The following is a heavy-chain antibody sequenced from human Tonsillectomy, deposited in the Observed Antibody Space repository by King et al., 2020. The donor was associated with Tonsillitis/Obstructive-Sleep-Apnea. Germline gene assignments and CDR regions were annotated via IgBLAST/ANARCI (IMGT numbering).Heavy chain of an antibody. J-gene: IGHJ4*02. CDR1: GFTFRSYS. Sequence: VQLVESGGGLVKPGGSLRLSCAASGFTFRSYSMNWVRHAPGRGLEWGSSIISSSSYIYYADSVKGRFTISRDNAKNSLYLQMDSLRAEDTAVYYCARGGAAVVSGVDYWGQGALVTVSS. V-gene: IGHV3-21*01. CDR3: ARGGAAVVSGVDY. CDR2: IISSSSYI. D-gene: IGHD4-23*01.